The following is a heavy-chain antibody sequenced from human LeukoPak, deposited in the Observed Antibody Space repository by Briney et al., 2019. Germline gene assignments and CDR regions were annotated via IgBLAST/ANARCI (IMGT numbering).Heavy chain of an antibody. CDR2: INPSGGST. D-gene: IGHD3-22*01. J-gene: IGHJ4*02. CDR3: ARGLSITMRVVVIPHFDY. CDR1: GYTFSSYY. V-gene: IGHV1-46*01. Sequence: PGASVNVSCKASGYTFSSYYMHWVRQAPGQGLEWMGIINPSGGSTSYAQKFQGRVTMTRDTSTSTVYMELSSLRSEDTAVYYCARGLSITMRVVVIPHFDYWGQGTLVTVSS.